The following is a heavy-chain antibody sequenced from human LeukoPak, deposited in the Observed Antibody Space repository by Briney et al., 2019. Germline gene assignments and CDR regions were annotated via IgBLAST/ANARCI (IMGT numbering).Heavy chain of an antibody. CDR3: VRDLHYSRLDY. J-gene: IGHJ4*02. CDR2: INPDESEK. CDR1: GLSFSTSW. V-gene: IGHV3-7*01. D-gene: IGHD4-11*01. Sequence: GGSLRLSCAVSGLSFSTSWMDRVRQAPGKGLEWVASINPDESEKYSAGSVKGRFTISRDNAKNSLFLQMENLRVEDTAFYYCVRDLHYSRLDYWGQGMLVAVSS.